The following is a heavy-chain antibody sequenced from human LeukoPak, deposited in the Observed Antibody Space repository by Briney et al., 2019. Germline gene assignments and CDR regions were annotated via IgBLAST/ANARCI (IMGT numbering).Heavy chain of an antibody. CDR2: IKQDGSEK. J-gene: IGHJ4*02. V-gene: IGHV3-7*01. D-gene: IGHD3-3*01. CDR1: GFTFSSYW. CDR3: ARDPPLDFWSGQDY. Sequence: GGSLRPSCAASGFTFSSYWMSWVRQAPGKGLEWVASIKQDGSEKYYVDSVKGRFTISRDNAKNSLYLQMNSLRAEDTAVYYCARDPPLDFWSGQDYWGQGTLVTVSS.